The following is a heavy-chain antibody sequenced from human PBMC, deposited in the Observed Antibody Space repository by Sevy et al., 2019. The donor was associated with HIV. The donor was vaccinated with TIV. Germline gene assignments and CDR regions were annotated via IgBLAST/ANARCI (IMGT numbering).Heavy chain of an antibody. Sequence: GGSLRLSCAASGFTFSSYAMPWVRQAPGKGLEWVAVISYDGSNKYYADSVKGRFTISRDNSKNTLYLQMNSLRAEDTAVYYCARDRRSSSSTYFDYWGQGTLVTVSS. D-gene: IGHD6-6*01. CDR3: ARDRRSSSSTYFDY. J-gene: IGHJ4*02. CDR2: ISYDGSNK. CDR1: GFTFSSYA. V-gene: IGHV3-30-3*01.